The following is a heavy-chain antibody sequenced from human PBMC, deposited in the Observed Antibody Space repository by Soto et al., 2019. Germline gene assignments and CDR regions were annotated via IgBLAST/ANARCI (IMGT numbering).Heavy chain of an antibody. J-gene: IGHJ5*02. Sequence: LSLTCAVSGGSISSGFYSWSWIRQPPGQGLEWIGYIYNSGNTYYNPSLMSRVTISVDRSQNHFSLKLTSVTAADTAVYYCARGSDGVWNWFDPWGQGTQVTVSS. D-gene: IGHD2-21*02. CDR2: IYNSGNT. V-gene: IGHV4-30-2*01. CDR1: GGSISSGFYS. CDR3: ARGSDGVWNWFDP.